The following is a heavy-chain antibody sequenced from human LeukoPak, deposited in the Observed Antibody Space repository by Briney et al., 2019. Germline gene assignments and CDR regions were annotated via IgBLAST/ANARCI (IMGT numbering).Heavy chain of an antibody. Sequence: ASVKVSCKASGYTFTGYYMHWVRQAPGQRLEWMGWINPNGADTNYAQKFQGRVTMTRDTSISTAYMELSRLRSDDTALYYCTREGWSGYDWGAIDYWGQGTLVTVSS. J-gene: IGHJ4*02. V-gene: IGHV1-2*02. CDR3: TREGWSGYDWGAIDY. CDR1: GYTFTGYY. CDR2: INPNGADT. D-gene: IGHD5-12*01.